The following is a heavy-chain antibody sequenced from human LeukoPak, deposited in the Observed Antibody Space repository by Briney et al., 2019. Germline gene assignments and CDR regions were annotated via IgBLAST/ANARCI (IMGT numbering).Heavy chain of an antibody. Sequence: PSETLSLTCTVSGASISTYYWSWIRQPPGKGLEWIGYIYYSGNNKYDPSLKSRVTISVDTSKNQFSLHLSSVTAAVTAVECGARVGQGNFDYWGQGTLVTLSS. V-gene: IGHV4-59*01. CDR3: ARVGQGNFDY. J-gene: IGHJ4*02. CDR2: IYYSGNN. CDR1: GASISTYY. D-gene: IGHD3-10*01.